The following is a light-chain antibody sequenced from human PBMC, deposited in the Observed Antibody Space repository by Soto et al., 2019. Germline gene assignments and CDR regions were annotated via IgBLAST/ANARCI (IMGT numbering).Light chain of an antibody. J-gene: IGKJ1*01. CDR2: RVS. CDR1: QSLVHSDGNTY. CDR3: LQFALVPRT. V-gene: IGKV2-24*01. Sequence: DIVLTQTPLSSPVTLGQPASISCRSSQSLVHSDGNTYLSWLQLRPGQPPRLLIYRVSNRFSGVPDIFSGSGAGTDFTLTINRVEPEDVGLYYCLQFALVPRTFGQVTKVEIK.